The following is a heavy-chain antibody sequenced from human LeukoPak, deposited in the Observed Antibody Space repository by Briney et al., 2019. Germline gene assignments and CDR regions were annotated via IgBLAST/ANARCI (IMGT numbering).Heavy chain of an antibody. CDR3: ATLYETYRDY. CDR2: ISGSDT. CDR1: GFTLSKYA. D-gene: IGHD2/OR15-2a*01. J-gene: IGHJ4*02. Sequence: GGSLRLSCAASGFTLSKYALSWVRQAPGKGLEWVSGISGSDTFYADFVKGRFTISRDNSRNTVYLQMNSLRVDDTAIYYCATLYETYRDYWGQGTLVTVSS. V-gene: IGHV3-23*01.